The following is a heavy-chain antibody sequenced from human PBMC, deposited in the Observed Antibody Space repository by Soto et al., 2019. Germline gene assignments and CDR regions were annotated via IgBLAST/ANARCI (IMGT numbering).Heavy chain of an antibody. CDR2: INWNGGST. J-gene: IGHJ4*02. CDR1: GFTFDDYG. V-gene: IGHV3-20*04. Sequence: EVQLVESGGGVVRPGGSLRLSCAASGFTFDDYGMSWVRQAPGKGLEWVSGINWNGGSTGYADSVKGRFTISRDNAKNYLYLQMTSLRAEDTALYYCARDKWEYQRRRDFDYWGQGTLVTVSS. D-gene: IGHD2-2*01. CDR3: ARDKWEYQRRRDFDY.